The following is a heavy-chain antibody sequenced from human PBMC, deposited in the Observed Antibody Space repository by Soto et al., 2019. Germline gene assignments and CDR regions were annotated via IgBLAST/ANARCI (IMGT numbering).Heavy chain of an antibody. CDR2: IYYSGST. J-gene: IGHJ3*02. D-gene: IGHD1-20*01. V-gene: IGHV4-59*08. Sequence: SETLSLTCTVSGGSISSYYWSWIRQPPGKGLEWIGYIYYSGSTNYNPSLKSRVTISVDTSKNQFSLKLSSVTAADTAVYYCARRITGTGDAFDIWGQGTMVTVSS. CDR1: GGSISSYY. CDR3: ARRITGTGDAFDI.